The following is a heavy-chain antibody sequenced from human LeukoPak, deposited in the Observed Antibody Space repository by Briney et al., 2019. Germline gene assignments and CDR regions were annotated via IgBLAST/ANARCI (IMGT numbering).Heavy chain of an antibody. CDR1: GYTFTSYY. J-gene: IGHJ4*02. CDR2: INPSGGST. Sequence: ASVKVSCKASGYTFTSYYMHWVRQAPGQGLEWMGIINPSGGSTSYAQKFQGRVTMARDTSTSTVYMELSSLRSEDTAVYYCARDRGQQLVPDYWGQGTLVTVSS. D-gene: IGHD6-13*01. CDR3: ARDRGQQLVPDY. V-gene: IGHV1-46*01.